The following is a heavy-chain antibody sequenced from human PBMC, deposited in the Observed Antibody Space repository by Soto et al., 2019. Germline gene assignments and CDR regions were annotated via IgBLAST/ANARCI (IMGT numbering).Heavy chain of an antibody. CDR3: ARLFCGGDSYCYHVTLFVS. CDR2: IRYSGST. J-gene: IGHJ4*02. Sequence: SETLSLTCTVSGGAINKDYWSWIRQPPGKGLEWIGYIRYSGSTDYNPSLKSRLAMSVDTSKNQFSLKLTSVTAADTAVYYCARLFCGGDSYCYHVTLFVSWGQGALVTVSS. D-gene: IGHD2-21*01. V-gene: IGHV4-59*01. CDR1: GGAINKDY.